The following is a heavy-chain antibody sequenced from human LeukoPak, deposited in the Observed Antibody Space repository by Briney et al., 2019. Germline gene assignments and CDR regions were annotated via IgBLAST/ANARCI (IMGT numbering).Heavy chain of an antibody. V-gene: IGHV1-2*02. CDR2: INPNSGGT. CDR3: ARAPLETDIAAAGTEDEGYYYMDV. Sequence: ASVKVSCKASGYTFTGYYMHWVRQAPGQGLEWMGWINPNSGGTNYAQKFQGRVTMTRDTSISTAYMELSRLRSDDTAVYYCARAPLETDIAAAGTEDEGYYYMDVWGKGTTVTVSS. J-gene: IGHJ6*03. D-gene: IGHD6-13*01. CDR1: GYTFTGYY.